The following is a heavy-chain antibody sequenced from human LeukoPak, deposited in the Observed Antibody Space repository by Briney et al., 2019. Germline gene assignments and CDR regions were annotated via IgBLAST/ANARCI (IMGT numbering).Heavy chain of an antibody. CDR2: ISGSGSHT. J-gene: IGHJ3*02. D-gene: IGHD1-26*01. Sequence: GGSLRLSCAASGFTFSSYAMNWVRQAPGKGLEWVSIISGSGSHTYYTNSVKGRFTISRDNSKNTLYLQMNSLRAEDTAVYYCAEAPWELLQPYAFDIWGQGTVVTVSS. CDR1: GFTFSSYA. V-gene: IGHV3-23*01. CDR3: AEAPWELLQPYAFDI.